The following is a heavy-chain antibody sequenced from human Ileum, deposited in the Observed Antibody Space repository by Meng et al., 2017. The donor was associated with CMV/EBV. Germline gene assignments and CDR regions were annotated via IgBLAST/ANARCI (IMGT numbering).Heavy chain of an antibody. D-gene: IGHD5-24*01. Sequence: GESLKISCAASGFTFSDYYMSWIRQAPGKGLEWVSYISSSGSTIYYADSVKGRFTISRDNSKNTLYLHMNSLRAEDTAVYFCAKDGIPYRYFQHWGQGTLVTVSS. J-gene: IGHJ1*01. CDR2: ISSSGSTI. CDR3: AKDGIPYRYFQH. V-gene: IGHV3-11*01. CDR1: GFTFSDYY.